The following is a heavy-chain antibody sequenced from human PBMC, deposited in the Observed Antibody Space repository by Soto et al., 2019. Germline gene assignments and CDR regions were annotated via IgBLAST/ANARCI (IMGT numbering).Heavy chain of an antibody. V-gene: IGHV3-11*01. J-gene: IGHJ6*02. CDR2: ITFSGNTV. CDR1: GFTFSDSY. Sequence: QVQLVESGGGLVKPGGSLRLSCAASGFTFSDSYMSWIRQAPGKGLEWISYITFSGNTVYYADSLKGRFTISRDNAKNSLYLQMNRLRAEDTAVYYCARVSWREKYGMDVWGQGTKVTVSS. CDR3: ARVSWREKYGMDV.